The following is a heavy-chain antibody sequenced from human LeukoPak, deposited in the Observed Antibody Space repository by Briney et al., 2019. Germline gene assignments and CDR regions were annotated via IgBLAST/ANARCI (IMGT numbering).Heavy chain of an antibody. V-gene: IGHV4-39*07. CDR1: GFTFSSYE. CDR3: ARVLTFPEVLDY. J-gene: IGHJ4*02. D-gene: IGHD2-15*01. CDR2: IYYSGST. Sequence: GSLRLSCAASGFTFSSYEMNWIRQPPGKGLEWIGSIYYSGSTYYNPSLKSRVTISVDTSKNQFSLKLSSVTAADTAVYYCARVLTFPEVLDYWGQGTLVTVSS.